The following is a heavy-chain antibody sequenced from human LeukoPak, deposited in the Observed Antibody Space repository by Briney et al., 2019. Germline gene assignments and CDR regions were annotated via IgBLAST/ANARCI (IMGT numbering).Heavy chain of an antibody. CDR2: IYYSGST. D-gene: IGHD6-19*01. J-gene: IGHJ4*02. Sequence: SETLSLTCTVSGGSISSYYWSWIRQPPGKGLEWIGYIYYSGSTNYNPSLKSRVIISVDTSKNQFSLNLSSVTAADTAVYYCARLGYTSGSYHFDHWGQGTLVTVSS. CDR3: ARLGYTSGSYHFDH. V-gene: IGHV4-59*01. CDR1: GGSISSYY.